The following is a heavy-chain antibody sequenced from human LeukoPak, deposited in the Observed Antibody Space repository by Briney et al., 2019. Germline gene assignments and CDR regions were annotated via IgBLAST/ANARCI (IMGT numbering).Heavy chain of an antibody. J-gene: IGHJ4*02. CDR2: ISRGGDVT. CDR1: GFTFSTYA. V-gene: IGHV3-23*01. D-gene: IGHD2-15*01. CDR3: AARPGEVAVTYDY. Sequence: GGSLRLSCAASGFTFSTYAMTWVRQAPGKGLEWVSLISRGGDVTYYADSVKGRFTISRDSSKNTLYLQMHSLGAEDTAVYYCAARPGEVAVTYDYWGQGTLVTVSS.